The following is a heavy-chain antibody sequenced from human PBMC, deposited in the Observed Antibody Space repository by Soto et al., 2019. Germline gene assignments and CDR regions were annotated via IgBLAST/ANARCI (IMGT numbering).Heavy chain of an antibody. CDR2: ISGSGGST. CDR3: ARDQYSSSWYPRSFDY. CDR1: GFTFSSYA. Sequence: GGSLRLSCAASGFTFSSYAMSWVRQAPGKGLEWVSAISGSGGSTYYADSVKGRFTISRDNSKNTLYLQMNSLRAEDTAVYYCARDQYSSSWYPRSFDYWGQGTLVTVSS. J-gene: IGHJ4*02. D-gene: IGHD6-13*01. V-gene: IGHV3-23*01.